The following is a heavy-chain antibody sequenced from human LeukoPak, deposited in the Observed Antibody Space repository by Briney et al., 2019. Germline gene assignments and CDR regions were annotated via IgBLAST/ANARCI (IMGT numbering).Heavy chain of an antibody. CDR2: ISGSGGST. Sequence: GGSLRLSCAASGFTFRSFAMSWVRQAPGKGLEWVSAISGSGGSTYYADSVKGRFTISRDNSKNTLYLQMNSLRAEDTAVYYCARDAIDYYDSPYGMDVWGQGTTVTVSS. CDR1: GFTFRSFA. V-gene: IGHV3-23*01. D-gene: IGHD3-22*01. CDR3: ARDAIDYYDSPYGMDV. J-gene: IGHJ6*02.